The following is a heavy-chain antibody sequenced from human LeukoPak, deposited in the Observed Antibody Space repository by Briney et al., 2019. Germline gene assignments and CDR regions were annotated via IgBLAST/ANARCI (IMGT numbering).Heavy chain of an antibody. CDR3: AREWVMEQLKYYYYYYGMDV. CDR1: GYTFTSYY. J-gene: IGHJ6*02. Sequence: ASVKVSCKASGYTFTSYYMHWVRQAPGQGLEWKGIINPSGGSTSYAQKFQGRVTMTRDTSTSTVYMELSSLRSEDTAVYYCAREWVMEQLKYYYYYYGMDVWGQGTTVTVSS. D-gene: IGHD6-13*01. CDR2: INPSGGST. V-gene: IGHV1-46*01.